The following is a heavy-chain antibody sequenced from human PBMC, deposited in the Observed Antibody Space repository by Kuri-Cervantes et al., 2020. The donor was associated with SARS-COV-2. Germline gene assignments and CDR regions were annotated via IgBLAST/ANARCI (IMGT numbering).Heavy chain of an antibody. Sequence: ESLKISCSVSGGSVSSSGFFWGWIRQPPGKGLEWIGYIYYSGSTNYNPSLKSRVTISVDTSKNQFSLKLSSVTAADTAVYYCARRNSPYSSSSYYFDYWGQGTLVTVSS. CDR2: IYYSGST. J-gene: IGHJ4*02. CDR3: ARRNSPYSSSSYYFDY. D-gene: IGHD6-13*01. CDR1: GGSVSSSGFF. V-gene: IGHV4-61*05.